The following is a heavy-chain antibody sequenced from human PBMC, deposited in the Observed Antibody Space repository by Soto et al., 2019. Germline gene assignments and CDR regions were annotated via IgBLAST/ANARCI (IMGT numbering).Heavy chain of an antibody. J-gene: IGHJ4*02. CDR2: IKGDGTRT. V-gene: IGHV3-74*01. Sequence: EVQLVESGGALVQPGGSLRLSCAASGFTFSSYWMHWVRQGPGKGLVWVSRIKGDGTRTNYADSVRGRFTVSRDSAKNTLYLQINSLTAEDTAVYYCARGTLTSIDMVDYWGQGTLVTVSS. CDR1: GFTFSSYW. D-gene: IGHD2-21*01. CDR3: ARGTLTSIDMVDY.